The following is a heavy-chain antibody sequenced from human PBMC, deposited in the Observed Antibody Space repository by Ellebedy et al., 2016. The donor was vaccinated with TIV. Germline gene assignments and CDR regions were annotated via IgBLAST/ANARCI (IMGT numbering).Heavy chain of an antibody. V-gene: IGHV2-5*01. Sequence: SGPTLVXPTQTLTLTCTFSGFSLSTSGVGVGWIRQPPGKALEWLELIYWNDDKRYSPSLKTRLTITKDTTKNQVVLRMTNMDPVDTATYFCAHSRQDYDFRSGYWFDPWGQGTLVTVSS. CDR3: AHSRQDYDFRSGYWFDP. D-gene: IGHD3-3*01. CDR2: IYWNDDK. J-gene: IGHJ5*02. CDR1: GFSLSTSGVG.